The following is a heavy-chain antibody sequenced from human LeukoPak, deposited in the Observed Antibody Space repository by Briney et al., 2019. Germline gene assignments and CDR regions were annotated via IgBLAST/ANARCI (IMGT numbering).Heavy chain of an antibody. Sequence: SETLSLTCTVSGGSISSSSYYWGWLRQPPGKGLEWIGSIYYSGSTYYNPSLKSRVTISVDTSKNQFSLKLSSVTAADTAVYYCARVEYGSGSYHFRSYYYYCMDVWGKGTTVTISS. CDR1: GGSISSSSYY. D-gene: IGHD3-10*01. CDR2: IYYSGST. V-gene: IGHV4-39*07. J-gene: IGHJ6*03. CDR3: ARVEYGSGSYHFRSYYYYCMDV.